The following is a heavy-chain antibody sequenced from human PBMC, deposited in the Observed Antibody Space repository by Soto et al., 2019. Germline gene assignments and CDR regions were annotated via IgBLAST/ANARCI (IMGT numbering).Heavy chain of an antibody. D-gene: IGHD5-12*01. J-gene: IGHJ6*02. Sequence: SETLSLTCAVYGGSFSGYYWSWIRQPPGKGLEWIGEINHSGSTNYNPSPKSRVTISVDTSKNQFSLKLSSVTAADTAVYYCARGGGYSGYFFYYGMDVWGQGTTVTVSS. CDR3: ARGGGYSGYFFYYGMDV. CDR1: GGSFSGYY. V-gene: IGHV4-34*01. CDR2: INHSGST.